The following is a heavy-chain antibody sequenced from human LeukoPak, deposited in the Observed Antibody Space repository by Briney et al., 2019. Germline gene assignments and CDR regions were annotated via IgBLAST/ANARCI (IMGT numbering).Heavy chain of an antibody. D-gene: IGHD3-22*01. CDR3: ARTPYYYDSSGYYPFDY. CDR1: GGSFSGYY. Sequence: PSETLSLTCAVYGGSFSGYYWSWIRQPPGKGLEWIGEINHSGSTNYNPSLKSRVTISVDTSKNQFSLKLSSVTAADTAVYYCARTPYYYDSSGYYPFDYWGQGTLVTVSS. V-gene: IGHV4-34*01. J-gene: IGHJ4*02. CDR2: INHSGST.